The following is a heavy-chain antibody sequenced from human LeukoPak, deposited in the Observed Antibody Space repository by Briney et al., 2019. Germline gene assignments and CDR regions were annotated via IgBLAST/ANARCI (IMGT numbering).Heavy chain of an antibody. Sequence: PGGSLRLSCAAPGFTFSDHYMDWVRQAPGKGLEWVGRTRNKANSYTTEYAASVKGRFTISRDDSKNSLYLQMNSLKTEDTAVYYCARGVADPDCYDSSGYYSGAFDIWGQGTMVTVSS. J-gene: IGHJ3*02. CDR1: GFTFSDHY. D-gene: IGHD3-22*01. V-gene: IGHV3-72*01. CDR3: ARGVADPDCYDSSGYYSGAFDI. CDR2: TRNKANSYTT.